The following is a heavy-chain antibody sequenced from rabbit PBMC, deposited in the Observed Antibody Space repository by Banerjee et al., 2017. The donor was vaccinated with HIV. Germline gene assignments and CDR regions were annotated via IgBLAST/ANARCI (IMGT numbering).Heavy chain of an antibody. J-gene: IGHJ6*01. CDR3: ARDLYVNYIGVVYLFYGLDL. CDR2: IYADFSGST. CDR1: GFSFSNKAV. D-gene: IGHD1-1*01. V-gene: IGHV1S45*01. Sequence: EQLLESGGGLVKPEGSLTLTCRASGFSFSNKAVMCWVRQAPGKGLECIACIYADFSGSTYYASWAKGRFTISKTSSTTVTLQMTSLTAADTATYFCARDLYVNYIGVVYLFYGLDLWGQGTLVTVS.